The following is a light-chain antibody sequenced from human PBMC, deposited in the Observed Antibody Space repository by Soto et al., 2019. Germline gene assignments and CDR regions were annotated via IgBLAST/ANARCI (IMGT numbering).Light chain of an antibody. J-gene: IGKJ4*01. CDR2: DAS. CDR1: QDISNY. Sequence: DIQMTQSPSSLSASVGDRVTITCQASQDISNYLNWYQQKPGKAPKLLIYDASNLETGVPSRFSVSGSWTDFTFTISSLQPEDIATYYCQQYDNLPLPFGGGTKVEIK. V-gene: IGKV1-33*01. CDR3: QQYDNLPLP.